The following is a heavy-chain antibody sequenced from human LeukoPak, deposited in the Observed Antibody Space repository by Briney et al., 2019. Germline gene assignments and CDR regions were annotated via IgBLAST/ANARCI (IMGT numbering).Heavy chain of an antibody. CDR3: PISGSHFDY. V-gene: IGHV5-51*01. D-gene: IGHD3-10*01. J-gene: IGHJ4*02. Sequence: GAPLQISSKCAGYIFTSYWIGWVRQLRGKGQERMGIIYPGDSDTRYSPSFQGQVTISADKSISTAYLQWSSLTASDTAMYYCPISGSHFDYWGQGTLVTVSS. CDR1: GYIFTSYW. CDR2: IYPGDSDT.